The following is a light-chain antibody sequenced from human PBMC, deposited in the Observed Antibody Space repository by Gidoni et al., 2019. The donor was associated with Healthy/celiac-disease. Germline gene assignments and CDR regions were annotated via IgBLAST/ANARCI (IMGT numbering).Light chain of an antibody. Sequence: DIQMTQSPSSVSASIGDRVTITCRASQDISNWLAWYLQKPGKAPKLLIYAASSLQSGVPSRFSGSGSGTYFTLTISSLRPEDFATYYCQQGNSFPLIFGPGTKVDIK. CDR1: QDISNW. V-gene: IGKV1-12*01. CDR2: AAS. J-gene: IGKJ3*01. CDR3: QQGNSFPLI.